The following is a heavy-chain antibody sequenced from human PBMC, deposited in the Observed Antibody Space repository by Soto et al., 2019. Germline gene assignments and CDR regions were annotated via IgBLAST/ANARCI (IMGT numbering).Heavy chain of an antibody. CDR1: GYSFTSYW. D-gene: IGHD2-2*01. J-gene: IGHJ5*02. V-gene: IGHV5-51*01. CDR2: IYPGDSDT. CDR3: ARGYCTTTICDPWFDP. Sequence: GESLKISCTGVGYSFTSYWIGWVRRMPGKGLEWMGIIYPGDSDTRYSPSFQGQVTISADKSITTAYLQWSSLTASDTAMYYCARGYCTTTICDPWFDPWGQGTLVTVSS.